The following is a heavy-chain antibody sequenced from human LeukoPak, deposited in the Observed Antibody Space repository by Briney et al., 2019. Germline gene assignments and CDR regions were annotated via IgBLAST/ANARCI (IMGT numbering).Heavy chain of an antibody. CDR1: RFTFDEYG. J-gene: IGHJ6*03. CDR2: INWNGRSI. D-gene: IGHD3-3*01. CDR3: ARAPIYDFWSGYYYYYYMDV. V-gene: IGHV3-20*04. Sequence: GGSLRLSCAASRFTFDEYGMSWVRQTAGKGLEWVSGINWNGRSIVYADSVKGRFTISRDNAKNSLYLQMNSLRAEDTALYYCARAPIYDFWSGYYYYYYMDVWGKGTTVTVSS.